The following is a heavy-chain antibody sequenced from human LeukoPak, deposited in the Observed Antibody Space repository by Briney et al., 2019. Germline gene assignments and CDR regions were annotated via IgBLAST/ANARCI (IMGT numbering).Heavy chain of an antibody. Sequence: SETLSLTCAVYGGSFSGYYWSWIRQPPGKGLEWIGEINHSGSTNYNPSLKSRVTISVDTSKNQFSLKLSSVTAADTAVYYCARGRGSSRSTKRYYFDYWGQGTLVTVSS. D-gene: IGHD6-13*01. CDR2: INHSGST. CDR3: ARGRGSSRSTKRYYFDY. J-gene: IGHJ4*02. CDR1: GGSFSGYY. V-gene: IGHV4-34*01.